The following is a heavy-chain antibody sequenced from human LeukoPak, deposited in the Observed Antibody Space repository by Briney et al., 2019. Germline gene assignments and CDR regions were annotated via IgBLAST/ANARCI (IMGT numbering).Heavy chain of an antibody. CDR2: IGTAGDT. D-gene: IGHD6-13*01. Sequence: GGSLRLSCAASGFTFSSYDMHWVRQATGKGLEWVSAIGTAGDTYYPGSVKGRFTISRDNSKNTLYLQMNSLRAEDTAVYYCAKASWYYFDYWGQGTLVTVSS. V-gene: IGHV3-13*01. J-gene: IGHJ4*02. CDR1: GFTFSSYD. CDR3: AKASWYYFDY.